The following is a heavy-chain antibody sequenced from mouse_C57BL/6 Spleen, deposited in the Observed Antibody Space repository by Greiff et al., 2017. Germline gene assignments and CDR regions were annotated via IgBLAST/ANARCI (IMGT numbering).Heavy chain of an antibody. D-gene: IGHD2-5*01. CDR1: GYTFTSYW. CDR3: ARGHYSNYGRFDY. CDR2: IYPGSGST. V-gene: IGHV1-55*01. J-gene: IGHJ2*01. Sequence: VQLQQPGAELVKPGASVKMSCKASGYTFTSYWITWVKQRPGQGLEWIGDIYPGSGSTNYNEKFKSKATMTVDTSSSTAYMPRSSLTSEDSAVYYFARGHYSNYGRFDYWGQGTTLTVSS.